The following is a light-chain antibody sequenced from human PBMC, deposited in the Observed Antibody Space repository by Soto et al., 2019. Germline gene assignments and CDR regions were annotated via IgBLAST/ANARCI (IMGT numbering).Light chain of an antibody. CDR3: MQALQTPWT. V-gene: IGKV2-28*01. CDR2: LGS. CDR1: RSLLHSNGYNY. Sequence: DIVMTQSPLSLPVTPGEPASISRRSSRSLLHSNGYNYLDWYLQKPGQSPQLLIYLGSNRASGVPDRFSGSGSGTDFTLKISRVEAEDVGVYYCMQALQTPWTFGQGTKVEIK. J-gene: IGKJ1*01.